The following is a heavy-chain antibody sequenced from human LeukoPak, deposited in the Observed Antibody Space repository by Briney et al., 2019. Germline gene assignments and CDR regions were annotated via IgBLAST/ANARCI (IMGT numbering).Heavy chain of an antibody. D-gene: IGHD3-16*02. CDR1: GGFINGYY. J-gene: IGHJ4*02. Sequence: SETLSLTCTVSGGFINGYYWSWIRQPLGKGLEWMGYIHYSGSTNYNPSLKSRVTISIDTSKNQFSLKLISVTAADTAVYYCATGRYYDNVWGSYRPSFDFWGQGTLATVSS. CDR2: IHYSGST. V-gene: IGHV4-59*08. CDR3: ATGRYYDNVWGSYRPSFDF.